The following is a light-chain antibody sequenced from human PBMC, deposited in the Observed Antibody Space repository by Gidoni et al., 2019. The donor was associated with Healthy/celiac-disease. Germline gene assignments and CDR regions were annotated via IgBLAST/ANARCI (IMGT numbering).Light chain of an antibody. CDR3: QQYGSSLFT. J-gene: IGKJ3*01. CDR1: QSVCSSY. V-gene: IGKV3-20*01. Sequence: EIVLPQSPGTLSLSPGERATLSCRASQSVCSSYLAWDQQKPGQAPRLLIYGASSSATGIPDRFSGSGSLTDFTLTISRLEPEDFAVYYCQQYGSSLFTFGPGTKVDIK. CDR2: GAS.